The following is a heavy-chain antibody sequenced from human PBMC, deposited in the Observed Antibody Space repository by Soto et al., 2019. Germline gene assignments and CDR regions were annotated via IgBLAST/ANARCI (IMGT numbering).Heavy chain of an antibody. J-gene: IGHJ5*02. CDR3: ARGVVVVITRVWFDP. V-gene: IGHV4-30-2*01. CDR1: GGSISSGGYC. CDR2: IYHSGST. D-gene: IGHD3-22*01. Sequence: SETLSLTCAVSGGSISSGGYCWSWIRQPPGKGLECIGYIYHSGSTYYNPSLKSRVTISVDRSKNQFSLKLSSVTAADTAVYYCARGVVVVITRVWFDPWGQGTLVTVSS.